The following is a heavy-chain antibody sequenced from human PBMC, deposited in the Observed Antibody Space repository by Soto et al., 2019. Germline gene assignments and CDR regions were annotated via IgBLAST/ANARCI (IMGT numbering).Heavy chain of an antibody. J-gene: IGHJ4*02. V-gene: IGHV3-30*18. Sequence: GSLRLSCAASGFTFSSYGMHWVRQAPGKGLEWVAVISYDGSNKYYADSVKGRFTISRDNSKNTLYLQMNSLRAEDTAVYYCAKEQSGYSGYDAFDYWGQGTLVTVS. CDR2: ISYDGSNK. CDR3: AKEQSGYSGYDAFDY. CDR1: GFTFSSYG. D-gene: IGHD5-12*01.